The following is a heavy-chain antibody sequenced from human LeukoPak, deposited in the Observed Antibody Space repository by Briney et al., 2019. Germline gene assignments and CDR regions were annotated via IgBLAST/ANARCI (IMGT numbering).Heavy chain of an antibody. D-gene: IGHD6-13*01. Sequence: GGSLRLSCAASGFTFSSYAMNWVRQGPGKGLEWVSGISSSGGSTHYADSVKGRFTISRDNAKNSLYLQMNSLRAEDTAVYYCARGEIAAAGIDYWGQGTLVTVSS. V-gene: IGHV3-21*01. CDR1: GFTFSSYA. J-gene: IGHJ4*02. CDR2: ISSSGGST. CDR3: ARGEIAAAGIDY.